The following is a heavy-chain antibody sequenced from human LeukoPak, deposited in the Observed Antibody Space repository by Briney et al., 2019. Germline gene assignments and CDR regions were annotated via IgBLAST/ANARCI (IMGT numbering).Heavy chain of an antibody. J-gene: IGHJ4*02. CDR1: GFDFSGFS. Sequence: QPGGSLRLSCVVSGFDFSGFSMSWVRQAPGKGLEWVAIMEEYGSYIFYVDSVKGRFIITRDNARNSLYLQMNNLRAEDTAVYYCARRGYYDSSGYDYWGQGTLVTVSS. D-gene: IGHD3-22*01. V-gene: IGHV3-7*01. CDR3: ARRGYYDSSGYDY. CDR2: MEEYGSYI.